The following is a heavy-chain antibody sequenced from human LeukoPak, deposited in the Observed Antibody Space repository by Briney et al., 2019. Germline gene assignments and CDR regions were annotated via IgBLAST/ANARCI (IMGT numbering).Heavy chain of an antibody. V-gene: IGHV4-39*07. CDR1: GGSISSITYY. CDR3: ARRRDGYNP. Sequence: SETLSLTCTVSGGSISSITYYWGWIRQPPGKGLEWIGSMYYSGSTYYNPSLKSRVTISVDTSKNQFSLRLSSVTAADAAVYYCARRRDGYNPWGQGTLVTVSS. D-gene: IGHD5-24*01. J-gene: IGHJ5*02. CDR2: MYYSGST.